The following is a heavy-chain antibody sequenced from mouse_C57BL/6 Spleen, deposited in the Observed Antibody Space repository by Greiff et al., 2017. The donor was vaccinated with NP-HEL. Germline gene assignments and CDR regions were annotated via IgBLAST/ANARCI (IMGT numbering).Heavy chain of an antibody. V-gene: IGHV1-72*01. J-gene: IGHJ2*01. D-gene: IGHD1-1*01. CDR1: GYTFTSYW. Sequence: QVQLKQPGAELVKPGASVKLSCKASGYTFTSYWMHWVKQRPGRGLEWIGRIDPNSGGTKYNEKFKSKATLTVDKPSSTAYMQLSSLTSEDSAVYYCARWGHYYGSSIFDYWGQGTTLTVSS. CDR2: IDPNSGGT. CDR3: ARWGHYYGSSIFDY.